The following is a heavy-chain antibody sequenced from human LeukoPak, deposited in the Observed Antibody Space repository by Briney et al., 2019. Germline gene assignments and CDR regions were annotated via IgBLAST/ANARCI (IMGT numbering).Heavy chain of an antibody. CDR1: GGSISSYY. CDR2: IYYSGST. CDR3: ARRGSDFSAWFDP. V-gene: IGHV4-59*08. J-gene: IGHJ5*02. D-gene: IGHD3-3*01. Sequence: SETLSLTCTVSGGSISSYYWSWIRQPPGKGLEWIGYIYYSGSTNYNPSLKSRVTISVDTSKNQFSLKLSSVTAADTAVYYCARRGSDFSAWFDPWGQGTLVTVSS.